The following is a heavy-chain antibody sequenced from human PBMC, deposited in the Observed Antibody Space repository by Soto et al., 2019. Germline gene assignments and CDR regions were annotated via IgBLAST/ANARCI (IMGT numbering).Heavy chain of an antibody. CDR1: GFTLNTYG. CDR2: SWYDGTNK. CDR3: VRGGSGATSADVFDA. D-gene: IGHD3-10*01. J-gene: IGHJ3*01. Sequence: PGGSLRLSCAASGFTLNTYGMYWVRQAPGKGLEWVAVSWYDGTNKDYADSVKGRFTISRDNSRNTLYLQMNSLRAEDTAVYYCVRGGSGATSADVFDAWGQGTLVTVSS. V-gene: IGHV3-33*07.